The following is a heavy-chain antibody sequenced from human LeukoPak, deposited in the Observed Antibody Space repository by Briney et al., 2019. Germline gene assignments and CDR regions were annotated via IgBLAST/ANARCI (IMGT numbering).Heavy chain of an antibody. CDR3: GKAQSDY. CDR2: IKGMGGIT. J-gene: IGHJ4*02. Sequence: GGSLRLSCAAPALTFSIYAMSLVRQAPGKGREWDSPIKGMGGITYYAYSVKGRLTSTRDNYKHTLHLQMNRLRAEDTAVCYCGKAQSDYWGPGAPVTVSP. V-gene: IGHV3-23*01. CDR1: ALTFSIYA.